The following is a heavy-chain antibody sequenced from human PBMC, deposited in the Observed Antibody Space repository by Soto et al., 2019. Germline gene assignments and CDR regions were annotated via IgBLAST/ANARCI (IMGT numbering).Heavy chain of an antibody. Sequence: QVQSVQAGAEVRQPASSVKVSCKTSGGTFSSYAISWVRRAPGQGLDWMGGIVPIVDTSTYAQKFKGRVTITADESTGTAYMELSSLRSDDTAIYYCVRVVAIPGYPDNWCQGTLVTVSS. V-gene: IGHV1-69*12. D-gene: IGHD5-12*01. J-gene: IGHJ4*02. CDR2: IVPIVDTS. CDR3: VRVVAIPGYPDN. CDR1: GGTFSSYA.